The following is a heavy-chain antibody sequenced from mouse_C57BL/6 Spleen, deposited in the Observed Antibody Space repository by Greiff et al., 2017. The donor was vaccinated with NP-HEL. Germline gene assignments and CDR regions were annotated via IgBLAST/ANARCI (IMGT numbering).Heavy chain of an antibody. CDR2: IYPGDGDT. D-gene: IGHD2-4*01. Sequence: VQLQQSGPELVKPGASVKISCKASGYAFSSSWMNWVKQRPGKGLEWIGRIYPGDGDTNYNGKFKGKATLTADKSSSTAYMQLSSLTSEDSAVYFCASPSPVYYDYVGFAYWGQGTLVTVSA. J-gene: IGHJ3*01. CDR3: ASPSPVYYDYVGFAY. CDR1: GYAFSSSW. V-gene: IGHV1-82*01.